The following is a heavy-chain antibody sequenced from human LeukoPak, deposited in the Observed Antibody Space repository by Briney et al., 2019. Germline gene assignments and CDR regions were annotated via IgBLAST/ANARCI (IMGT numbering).Heavy chain of an antibody. J-gene: IGHJ4*02. CDR1: GYTFTSYG. CDR3: ARAGCSGGSCYSRAGYFDY. D-gene: IGHD2-15*01. CDR2: ISAYNGNT. Sequence: ASVKVSCKASGYTFTSYGINWVRQAPGQGLEWMGWISAYNGNTNYAQKFQGRVTMTTDTSTSTAYMELRSLRSDDTAVYYCARAGCSGGSCYSRAGYFDYWGQGTLVTVSS. V-gene: IGHV1-18*01.